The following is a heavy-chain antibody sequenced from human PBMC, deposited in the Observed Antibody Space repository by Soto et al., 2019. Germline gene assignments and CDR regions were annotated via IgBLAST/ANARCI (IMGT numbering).Heavy chain of an antibody. V-gene: IGHV4-59*01. J-gene: IGHJ5*02. D-gene: IGHD6-19*01. Sequence: QVQLQESGPGLVKASETLSLTCTVSGGSISSYYWNWFRQSPGKGLEWIGNIHYSGRTNYNPSLKSRVTISVDTSVNHFSLELSSVTAADTAVYYCARERYSSGWYNYFDPWGQGTLVTVSS. CDR1: GGSISSYY. CDR3: ARERYSSGWYNYFDP. CDR2: IHYSGRT.